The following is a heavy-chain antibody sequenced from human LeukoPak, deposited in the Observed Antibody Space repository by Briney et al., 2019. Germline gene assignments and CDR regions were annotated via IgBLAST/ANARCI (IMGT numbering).Heavy chain of an antibody. CDR3: ARSVPDYTRFDY. CDR2: FKTNSGQA. D-gene: IGHD4-11*01. J-gene: IGHJ4*02. V-gene: IGHV3-23*01. Sequence: GGSLRLSCVASGFTFSDYAMNWVRQAPGKGLEWVSTFKTNSGQAYYAESVRGRFTISRDNSKNTVYLQMSSLRAEDTALYYCARSVPDYTRFDYWGQGALVTVSP. CDR1: GFTFSDYA.